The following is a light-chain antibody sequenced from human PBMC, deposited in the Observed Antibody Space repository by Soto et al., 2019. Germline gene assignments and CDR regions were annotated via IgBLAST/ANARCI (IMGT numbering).Light chain of an antibody. CDR2: GNS. J-gene: IGLJ2*01. CDR1: SSNIGAGYD. V-gene: IGLV1-40*01. Sequence: QLVLTQPPSVSGAPGQRVTISCTGSSSNIGAGYDVHWYQQLPGTAPKLLIFGNSNRPSGVPDRFSGSKSGTSVSLAITGLQAEDEADYYCQSYDSSLSTLVFGGGTKLTVL. CDR3: QSYDSSLSTLV.